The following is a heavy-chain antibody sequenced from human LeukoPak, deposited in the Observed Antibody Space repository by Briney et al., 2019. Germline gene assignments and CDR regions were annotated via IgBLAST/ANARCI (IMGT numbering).Heavy chain of an antibody. V-gene: IGHV4-61*02. Sequence: SETLSLTCNVSGGSISSGSYYWSWIRQPAGKGLEWIGRIYSSGSTNYNPSLKSRVTISVDTSKNQFSLKLSSVTAADTAMYYCARATKSAGSGTYYYYYYYMDVWGKGTTVIISS. CDR3: ARATKSAGSGTYYYYYYYMDV. CDR2: IYSSGST. CDR1: GGSISSGSYY. J-gene: IGHJ6*03. D-gene: IGHD3-10*01.